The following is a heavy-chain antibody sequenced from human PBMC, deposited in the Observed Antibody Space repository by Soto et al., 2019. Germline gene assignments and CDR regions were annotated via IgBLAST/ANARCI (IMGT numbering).Heavy chain of an antibody. CDR3: ARGVTVFGLVSRFWFDP. CDR2: IYNSGIT. J-gene: IGHJ5*02. Sequence: PSETLSLTCTVSGGSISRSTYSWGWIRQPPGKGLEWIGHIYNSGITYYNPSLKSRVVISMDTSRNQFSLRLNSLTAADRAVYFCARGVTVFGLVSRFWFDPWGQGTVVTVSS. V-gene: IGHV4-30-4*08. D-gene: IGHD3-3*01. CDR1: GGSISRSTYS.